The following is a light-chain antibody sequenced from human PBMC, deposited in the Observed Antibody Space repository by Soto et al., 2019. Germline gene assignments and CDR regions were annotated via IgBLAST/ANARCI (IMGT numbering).Light chain of an antibody. J-gene: IGKJ3*01. CDR1: QSVSSY. CDR2: DAS. V-gene: IGKV3-11*01. CDR3: QQRSHRFP. Sequence: EIVLTQSPATLSLSPGERATLSCRASQSVSSYLAWYQQKPGQAPRLLIYDASNRATGIPARFSGSGSGTDFTLTISSLEPEDFAVYYCQQRSHRFPFGPGTKVDIK.